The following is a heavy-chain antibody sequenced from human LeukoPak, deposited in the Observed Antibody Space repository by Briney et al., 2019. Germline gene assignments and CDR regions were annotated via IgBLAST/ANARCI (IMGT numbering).Heavy chain of an antibody. CDR1: GFTFSGYW. D-gene: IGHD5-24*01. J-gene: IGHJ4*02. CDR3: ARGSLIWLQLHFGY. Sequence: GGSLRLSCAASGFTFSGYWMSWVRQAPGKGLEWVANIKQDGSEKYYVDSVRGRFTISRDNAKNSLYLQMNSLRAEDTAVYYCARGSLIWLQLHFGYWGQGTLVTVSS. V-gene: IGHV3-7*01. CDR2: IKQDGSEK.